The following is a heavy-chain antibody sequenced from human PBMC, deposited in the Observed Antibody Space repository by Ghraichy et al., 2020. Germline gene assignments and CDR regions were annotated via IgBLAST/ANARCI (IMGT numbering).Heavy chain of an antibody. D-gene: IGHD4-17*01. Sequence: GESPNISCAASGFTFSSYWMSWVRQAPGKGLEWVANINQDESEKYYVDSVKGRFTISRDYAENSVYLQMNSLRAEDTAVYYCARENGYYGDYLDYWGQGTLVTVSS. CDR1: GFTFSSYW. CDR3: ARENGYYGDYLDY. CDR2: INQDESEK. V-gene: IGHV3-7*03. J-gene: IGHJ4*02.